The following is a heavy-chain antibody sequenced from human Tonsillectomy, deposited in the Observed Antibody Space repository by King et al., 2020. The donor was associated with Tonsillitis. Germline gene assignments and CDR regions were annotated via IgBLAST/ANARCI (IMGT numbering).Heavy chain of an antibody. CDR3: AKIGTAYGAFDI. D-gene: IGHD3-10*01. J-gene: IGHJ3*02. V-gene: IGHV1-2*02. CDR2: ISPNSGGT. CDR1: GYTFTGYH. Sequence: VQLVESGAEVKKPGASVKVSCKASGYTFTGYHMHWVRQARGQGLEWMGWISPNSGGTNYAQMFQGRVTMTRATSITTSYMGLSGQGSDETAVDYCAKIGTAYGAFDIWGQGTMVTVSS.